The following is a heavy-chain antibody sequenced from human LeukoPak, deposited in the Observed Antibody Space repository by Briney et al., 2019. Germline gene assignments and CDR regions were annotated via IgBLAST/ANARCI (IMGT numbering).Heavy chain of an antibody. D-gene: IGHD5-18*01. J-gene: IGHJ4*02. CDR3: ARAPIQLWSIDY. CDR1: GFTFSSYS. V-gene: IGHV3-21*01. Sequence: GGPLRLSCAASGFTFSSYSMNWVRQAPGKGLEWVSSISSSSSYIYYADSVKGRFTISRDNAKNSLYLQMNSLRAEDTAVYYCARAPIQLWSIDYWGQGTLVTVSS. CDR2: ISSSSSYI.